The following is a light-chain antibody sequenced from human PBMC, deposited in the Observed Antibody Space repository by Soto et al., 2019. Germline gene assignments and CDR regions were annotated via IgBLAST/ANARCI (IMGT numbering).Light chain of an antibody. Sequence: DIVMTQSPLSLPVTPGEPASISCRSSQSLLHSNGYNYLDWYLQKPGQSPQLLIYLGSNRASGVPDRVSGSGSGTYFTLKISRVEAEDVGVYYCMQALQTPITFGQGTRLEIK. CDR2: LGS. CDR3: MQALQTPIT. J-gene: IGKJ5*01. CDR1: QSLLHSNGYNY. V-gene: IGKV2-28*01.